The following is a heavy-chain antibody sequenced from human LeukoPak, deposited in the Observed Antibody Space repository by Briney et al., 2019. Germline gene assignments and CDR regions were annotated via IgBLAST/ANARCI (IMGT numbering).Heavy chain of an antibody. CDR3: AKVGGYYYYYFDY. CDR2: ISGSGGST. CDR1: GFTFSSYG. V-gene: IGHV3-23*01. Sequence: GGSLRLSCAASGFTFSSYGIHWVRQAPGNGLEWVSAISGSGGSTYYADSVKGRFTISRDNSKNTLYLQMNSLRAEDTAVYYCAKVGGYYYYYFDYWGQGTLVTVSS. J-gene: IGHJ4*02. D-gene: IGHD3-22*01.